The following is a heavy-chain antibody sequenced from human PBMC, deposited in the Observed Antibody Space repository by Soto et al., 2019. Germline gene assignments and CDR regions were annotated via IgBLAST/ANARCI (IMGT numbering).Heavy chain of an antibody. Sequence: QVQLQESGPGLVKPSETLSLTCSVSGVSVTSGSYYWTWIRQPPGKGLEWIGYIHYTGITTYNPSLNSRVSMSIDTSKRLFSLNMNSVSAADTAVYYCARDFRGLGIIRHLDYWGQGTPVTVSS. CDR1: GVSVTSGSYY. CDR2: IHYTGIT. D-gene: IGHD3-10*01. J-gene: IGHJ4*02. V-gene: IGHV4-61*03. CDR3: ARDFRGLGIIRHLDY.